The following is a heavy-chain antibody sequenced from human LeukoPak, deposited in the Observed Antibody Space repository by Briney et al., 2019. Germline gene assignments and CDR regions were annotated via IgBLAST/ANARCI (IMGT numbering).Heavy chain of an antibody. CDR2: ISAYNGHT. J-gene: IGHJ4*02. CDR3: ASDVGYCSSTSCYGLYY. CDR1: GYTFTSYG. Sequence: ASVKVSCKASGYTFTSYGISWVRQAPGQGLEWVGWISAYNGHTKYPQKLQGRVTMTTDTSTTTAYMELRSLRSDDTAVHYCASDVGYCSSTSCYGLYYWGQGTLVTVSS. V-gene: IGHV1-18*01. D-gene: IGHD2-2*01.